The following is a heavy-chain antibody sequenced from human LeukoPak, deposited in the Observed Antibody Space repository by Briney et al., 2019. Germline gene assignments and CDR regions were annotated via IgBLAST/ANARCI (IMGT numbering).Heavy chain of an antibody. CDR1: GNTFTTYY. CDR3: ARGPRGYSYGDLDY. V-gene: IGHV1-8*02. Sequence: ASVKVSCKASGNTFTTYYINWVRQATGQGLEWMGWMNPNSGNTGYAQKFQGRVTMTRNTSISTAYMELSSLRSEDTAVYYCARGPRGYSYGDLDYWGQETLVTVSS. J-gene: IGHJ4*02. CDR2: MNPNSGNT. D-gene: IGHD5-18*01.